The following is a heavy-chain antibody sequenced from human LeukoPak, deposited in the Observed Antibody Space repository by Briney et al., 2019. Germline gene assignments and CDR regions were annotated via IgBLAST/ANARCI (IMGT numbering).Heavy chain of an antibody. V-gene: IGHV3-13*01. D-gene: IGHD4-17*01. CDR3: ARELADGDSIGWHLDL. CDR2: IGAGFDT. CDR1: GFSFSSSD. J-gene: IGHJ2*01. Sequence: PGGSLRLSCAASGFSFSSSDMHWVRQVTGKSLEWVSAIGAGFDTYYPDSVRGRFTISRDNDKSSLYLQMNSLRAGDTAVYFCARELADGDSIGWHLDLWDRGTQVTVSS.